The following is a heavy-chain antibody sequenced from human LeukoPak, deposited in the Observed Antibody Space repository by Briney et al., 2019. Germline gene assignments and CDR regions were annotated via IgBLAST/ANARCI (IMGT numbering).Heavy chain of an antibody. V-gene: IGHV3-21*01. CDR1: GFTLSSYS. D-gene: IGHD5-18*01. CDR2: ISRSSAYI. CDR3: ARDPDTAMPQH. Sequence: GGSLRLSCAASGFTLSSYSMNWVRQAPGKGLEWVSSISRSSAYIYYADSVKGRFTISRDNAKNSLYLQMNSLRAEDTAVYYCARDPDTAMPQHWGQGTLVTVSS. J-gene: IGHJ1*01.